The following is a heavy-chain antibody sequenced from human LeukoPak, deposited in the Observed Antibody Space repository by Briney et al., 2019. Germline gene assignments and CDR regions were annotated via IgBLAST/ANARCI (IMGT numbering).Heavy chain of an antibody. CDR2: IYYSGST. Sequence: SETLSLTCTVSGGSISSYYWSWIRQPPGKGLEWIGYIYYSGSTNYNPSLKSRVTISVDTSKNQFSLKLSSVTAADTAVYYCARHVGPLVVAAVDYWGQGTLVTVSS. J-gene: IGHJ4*02. CDR1: GGSISSYY. CDR3: ARHVGPLVVAAVDY. D-gene: IGHD2-15*01. V-gene: IGHV4-59*08.